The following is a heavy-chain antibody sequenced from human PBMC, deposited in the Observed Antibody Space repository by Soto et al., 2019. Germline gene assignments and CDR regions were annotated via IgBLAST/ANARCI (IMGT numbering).Heavy chain of an antibody. Sequence: PSETLSLTCTVSGGSISRHYWSWGRQPPGKGLEWIGYLYYTGSTNYNASLKSQVTMSLDTSKNQFSLMLTSVTAADTAVYYCARVGATVTSQALGFDHWGQGILVTVS. J-gene: IGHJ4*02. CDR2: LYYTGST. V-gene: IGHV4-59*11. D-gene: IGHD4-17*01. CDR1: GGSISRHY. CDR3: ARVGATVTSQALGFDH.